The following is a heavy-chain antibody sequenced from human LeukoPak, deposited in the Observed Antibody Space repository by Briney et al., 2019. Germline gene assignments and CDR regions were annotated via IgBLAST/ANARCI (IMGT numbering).Heavy chain of an antibody. D-gene: IGHD5-18*01. Sequence: SETLSLTCTVSGGSISSSSYYWGWIRQPPGKGLGWIGSIYHSGSTYYNPSLKSRVTISVDTSKNQFSLKLSSVTAADTAVYYCARERIQLWLYSRGREFDYWGQGTLVTVSS. V-gene: IGHV4-39*07. CDR3: ARERIQLWLYSRGREFDY. J-gene: IGHJ4*02. CDR2: IYHSGST. CDR1: GGSISSSSYY.